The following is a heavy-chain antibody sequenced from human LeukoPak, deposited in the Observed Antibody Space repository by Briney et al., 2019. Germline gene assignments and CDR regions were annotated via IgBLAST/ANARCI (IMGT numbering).Heavy chain of an antibody. J-gene: IGHJ4*02. CDR3: ARSREYSSSARYFDY. D-gene: IGHD6-6*01. Sequence: PGGSLRLSCAASGFTFDDYAMHWVRQAPGKGLEWVSGISWNSGSIGHADSVKGRFTISRDNARNSLYLQMNSLRAEDMALYYCARSREYSSSARYFDYWGQGTLVTVSS. CDR2: ISWNSGSI. CDR1: GFTFDDYA. V-gene: IGHV3-9*03.